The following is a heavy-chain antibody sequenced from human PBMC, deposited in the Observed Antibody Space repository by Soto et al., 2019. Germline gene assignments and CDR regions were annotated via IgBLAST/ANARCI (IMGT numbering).Heavy chain of an antibody. CDR2: MNPNSGNT. V-gene: IGHV1-8*01. D-gene: IGHD3-3*01. J-gene: IGHJ4*02. CDR1: GYTFTSYD. Sequence: QVQLVQSGAEVKKPGASVKVSCKASGYTFTSYDINWVRQATGQGLEWMGWMNPNSGNTGYAQKLQGRVTMTRNTSISTAYMELSSLRSEDTAVYYCARRNYDFWSGYYGYWGQGTLVTVSS. CDR3: ARRNYDFWSGYYGY.